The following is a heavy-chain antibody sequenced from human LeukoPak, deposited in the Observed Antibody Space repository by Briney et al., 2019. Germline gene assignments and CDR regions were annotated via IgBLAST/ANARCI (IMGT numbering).Heavy chain of an antibody. J-gene: IGHJ4*02. CDR1: GFTFSTFA. V-gene: IGHV3-23*01. CDR2: ISGSGGST. CDR3: ANPGKGVDY. Sequence: GGSLRLSCAASGFTFSTFAMHWVRQAPGKGLEWVSAISGSGGSTYYADSVKGRFTISRDNSKNTLYLQMNSLRAEDTAVYYCANPGKGVDYWGQGTLVTVSS. D-gene: IGHD1-26*01.